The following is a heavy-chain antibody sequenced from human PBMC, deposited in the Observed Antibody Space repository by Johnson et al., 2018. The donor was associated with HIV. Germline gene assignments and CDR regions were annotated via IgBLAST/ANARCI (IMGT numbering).Heavy chain of an antibody. CDR2: ISSNGGST. CDR3: AKDIGDGYNRWGAFDI. Sequence: QVQVLESGGGLVKPGGSLRLSCAASGFTFSDYYMSWIRQAPGKGLEYVSAISSNGGSTYYANSVKGRFTISRDNAKNSLFLQMNSLRAEDTAVYYCAKDIGDGYNRWGAFDIWGQGTMVTVSS. CDR1: GFTFSDYY. D-gene: IGHD5-24*01. J-gene: IGHJ3*02. V-gene: IGHV3-11*04.